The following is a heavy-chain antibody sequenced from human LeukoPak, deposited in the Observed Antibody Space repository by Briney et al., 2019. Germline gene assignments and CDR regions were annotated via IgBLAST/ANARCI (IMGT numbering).Heavy chain of an antibody. CDR1: GFTVSSNS. J-gene: IGHJ5*02. CDR2: IYSGGNT. CDR3: ARDLGQYYDTSDNWFDP. Sequence: GGSLRLSCTVSGFTVSSNSWSWVRQAPGKGLEWVSFIYSGGNTHYSDSVKGRFTLSRDNSKNTLNLQMNSLRAEDTAVYYCARDLGQYYDTSDNWFDPWGQGTLVTVSS. V-gene: IGHV3-53*01. D-gene: IGHD3-22*01.